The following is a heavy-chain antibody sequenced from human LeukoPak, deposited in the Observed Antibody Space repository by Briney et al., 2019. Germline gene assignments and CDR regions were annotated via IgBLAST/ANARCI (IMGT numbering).Heavy chain of an antibody. CDR2: ISYDGSNK. J-gene: IGHJ5*02. Sequence: GGSLRLSRAASGFTFSSYAMHWVRQAPGKGLEWVAVISYDGSNKYYADSVKGRFTISRDNSKNTLYLQMNSLRAEDTAVYYCARDKEPHINWFDPWGQGTLVTVSS. D-gene: IGHD1-14*01. CDR3: ARDKEPHINWFDP. V-gene: IGHV3-30-3*01. CDR1: GFTFSSYA.